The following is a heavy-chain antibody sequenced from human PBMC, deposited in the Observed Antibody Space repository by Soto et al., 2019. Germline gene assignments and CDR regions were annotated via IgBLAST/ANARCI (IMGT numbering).Heavy chain of an antibody. CDR1: GGSISSSSYY. CDR3: ARSPSMVRGVIMDY. Sequence: PSEILSLTCTVSGGSISSSSYYWGWIRQPPGKGLEWIGSIYYSGSTYYNPSLKSRVTISVDTSKNQFSLKLSSMTAADAAVYYCARSPSMVRGVIMDYWGQGTLVTVSS. D-gene: IGHD3-10*01. J-gene: IGHJ4*02. V-gene: IGHV4-39*07. CDR2: IYYSGST.